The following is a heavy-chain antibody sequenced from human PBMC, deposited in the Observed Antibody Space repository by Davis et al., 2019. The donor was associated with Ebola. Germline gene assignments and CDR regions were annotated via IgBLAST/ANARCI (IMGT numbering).Heavy chain of an antibody. CDR3: GRDVLVGATSA. D-gene: IGHD1-26*01. CDR2: VSGNNGKT. CDR1: GYSFTHYS. J-gene: IGHJ5*02. Sequence: ASVKVSYKASGYSFTHYSFSWVRQAPGQGLEWMGWVSGNNGKTNYAQKLQGRVTMTTDTSTSTAYMELRSLRSDDTAVYYCGRDVLVGATSAWGQGTLVTVSS. V-gene: IGHV1-18*01.